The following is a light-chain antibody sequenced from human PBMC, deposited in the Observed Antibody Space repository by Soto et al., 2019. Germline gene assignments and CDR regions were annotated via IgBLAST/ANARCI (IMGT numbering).Light chain of an antibody. CDR1: QSLVYSDGNTY. V-gene: IGKV2-30*01. CDR3: MYGTQWPRT. Sequence: DVVMTQSPLSLPVTLGQPASISCRSSQSLVYSDGNTYLSWFQKRPGQSPRRVFYMVYNRDSGVPDRLSGRGSGTDFTLKSSRVEAVNVRFNSCMYGTQWPRTFGQGTKVEMK. J-gene: IGKJ1*01. CDR2: MVY.